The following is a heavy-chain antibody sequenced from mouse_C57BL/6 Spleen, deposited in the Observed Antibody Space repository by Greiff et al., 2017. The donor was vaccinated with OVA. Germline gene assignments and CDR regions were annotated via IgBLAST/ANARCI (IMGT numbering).Heavy chain of an antibody. D-gene: IGHD2-4*01. Sequence: QVHVKQSGAELVKPGASVKISCKASGYTFTDYYINWVKQRPGQGLEWIGKIGPGSGSTYYNEKFKGKATLTADKSSSTAYMQLSSLTSEDSAVYFCAIYYDYGYYYAMDYWGQGTSVTVSS. CDR3: AIYYDYGYYYAMDY. V-gene: IGHV1-77*01. CDR2: IGPGSGST. CDR1: GYTFTDYY. J-gene: IGHJ4*01.